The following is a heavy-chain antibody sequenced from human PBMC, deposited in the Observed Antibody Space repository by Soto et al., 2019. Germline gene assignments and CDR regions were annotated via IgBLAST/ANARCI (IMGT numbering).Heavy chain of an antibody. D-gene: IGHD2-15*01. V-gene: IGHV1-3*01. Sequence: ASVKVSCKASGYTFTSYAMHWVRQAPGQRLEWMGWINAGNGNTKYSQKFQGRVTITRDTSGRTAYMELSSLRSEDTAVYYCARDLGCSCGSCYTPDYWGQGTLVTVSS. CDR1: GYTFTSYA. CDR3: ARDLGCSCGSCYTPDY. CDR2: INAGNGNT. J-gene: IGHJ4*02.